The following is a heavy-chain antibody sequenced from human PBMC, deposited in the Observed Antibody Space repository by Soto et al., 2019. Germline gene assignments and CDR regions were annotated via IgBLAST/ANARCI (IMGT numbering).Heavy chain of an antibody. V-gene: IGHV4-59*01. CDR2: IFHSGNA. Sequence: SKTLSLTCTVSGGSMRNVYWSWIRQPPGKRLEWIGFIFHSGNAKYNPSLKSRVTISIDTSKSRFSLSLDSVTAADTAVYFCARAHAPTLPFDYWGLGTLVTVSS. CDR1: GGSMRNVY. D-gene: IGHD2-15*01. CDR3: ARAHAPTLPFDY. J-gene: IGHJ4*01.